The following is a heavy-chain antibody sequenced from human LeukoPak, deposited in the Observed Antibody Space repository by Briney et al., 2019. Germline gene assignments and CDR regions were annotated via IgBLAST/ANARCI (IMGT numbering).Heavy chain of an antibody. Sequence: SETLSLTCTVSGGSISSSSYYWGWTRQPPGKGLEWIGSIYYSGSTYYNPSLESRVTISVDTSKNQFSLKLSSVTAADTAVYYCEGSTMVRGVITYDYWGQGTLVTVSS. CDR2: IYYSGST. D-gene: IGHD3-10*01. V-gene: IGHV4-39*07. J-gene: IGHJ4*02. CDR1: GGSISSSSYY. CDR3: EGSTMVRGVITYDY.